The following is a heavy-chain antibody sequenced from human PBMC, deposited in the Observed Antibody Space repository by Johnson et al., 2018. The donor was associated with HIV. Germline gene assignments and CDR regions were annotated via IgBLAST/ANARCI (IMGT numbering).Heavy chain of an antibody. V-gene: IGHV3-15*01. D-gene: IGHD3-16*02. CDR1: GFTFSGSA. J-gene: IGHJ3*02. CDR3: TTEDYRLTAFDM. CDR2: IKSKPDGGTT. Sequence: VQLVESGGGVVQPGRSLKLSCAASGFTFSGSAMHWVRQAAGKGLEWVGRIKSKPDGGTTDYAAPVKGRFSISSDDSQNTLYLQMNSLKTEDTAVYYCTTEDYRLTAFDMWGQGTMVSVSS.